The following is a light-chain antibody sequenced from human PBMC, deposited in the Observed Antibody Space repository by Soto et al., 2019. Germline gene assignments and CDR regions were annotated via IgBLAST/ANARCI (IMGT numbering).Light chain of an antibody. V-gene: IGLV4-69*01. CDR1: SGQSSYA. Sequence: QSVLTQSPSASASIGASVKRTCTLSSGQSSYAIAWHQQQPEKGPRYLMKLNSDGSHSKGDGIPDRFSGSSSGAERYLTISSLQSEDEADYYCQTWGTGIQVFGGGTKLTVL. CDR3: QTWGTGIQV. J-gene: IGLJ2*01. CDR2: LNSDGSH.